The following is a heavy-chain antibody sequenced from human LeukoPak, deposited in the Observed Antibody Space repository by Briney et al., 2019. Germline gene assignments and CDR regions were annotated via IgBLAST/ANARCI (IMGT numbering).Heavy chain of an antibody. Sequence: PSETLSLTCTVSGGSISSYYWSGIRQPAGKGLEWIGRIYTSESTNYNPSLKSRVTMSVDTSKNQFSLNLNSVTAADTAVYYCARGMYSSAWSFDSWGQGTLVTVSS. J-gene: IGHJ4*01. D-gene: IGHD6-19*01. CDR2: IYTSEST. V-gene: IGHV4-4*07. CDR3: ARGMYSSAWSFDS. CDR1: GGSISSYY.